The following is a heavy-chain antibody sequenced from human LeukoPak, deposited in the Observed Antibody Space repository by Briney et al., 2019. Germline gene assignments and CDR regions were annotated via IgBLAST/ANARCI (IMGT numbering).Heavy chain of an antibody. V-gene: IGHV3-64D*06. J-gene: IGHJ4*02. D-gene: IGHD2-2*01. CDR3: VTAYCSSTNCYGPEY. CDR1: GLXFPSYA. Sequence: GVSLRLSCSASGLXFPSYALHWVRQPPGKGLEYVSAISTTGSRTYYADSVKGRFTISRDNSKSTMYLQMISLRPEDTAVYYCVTAYCSSTNCYGPEYWGRGTLVTVSS. CDR2: ISTTGSRT.